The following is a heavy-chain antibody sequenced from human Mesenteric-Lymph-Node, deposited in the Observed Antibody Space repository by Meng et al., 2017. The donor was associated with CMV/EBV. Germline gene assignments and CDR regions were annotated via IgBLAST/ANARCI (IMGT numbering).Heavy chain of an antibody. CDR1: AYSFTDYF. J-gene: IGHJ3*02. CDR2: INLNSGGA. D-gene: IGHD1-26*01. Sequence: ASVKVSCKASAYSFTDYFMHWVRQAPGQGLQWMGWINLNSGGANFAQNFQGRVTMTRDTSINTAYMEVNSLRSDDTAVYYCATTTVTAGEAFDIWGQGTMVTVSS. CDR3: ATTTVTAGEAFDI. V-gene: IGHV1-2*02.